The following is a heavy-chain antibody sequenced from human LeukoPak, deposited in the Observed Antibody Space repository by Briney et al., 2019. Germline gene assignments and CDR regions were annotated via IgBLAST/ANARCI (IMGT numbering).Heavy chain of an antibody. Sequence: PGGSLRLSCAASGFTFSSYAMHWVRQAPGKGLEWVAVISYDGSNKYYADSVKGRFTISRDNSKNTLYLQMNSLRAEDTAVYYCARALRRYSSSYDLDYWGQGTLVTVSS. CDR1: GFTFSSYA. J-gene: IGHJ4*02. CDR2: ISYDGSNK. V-gene: IGHV3-30-3*01. CDR3: ARALRRYSSSYDLDY. D-gene: IGHD6-6*01.